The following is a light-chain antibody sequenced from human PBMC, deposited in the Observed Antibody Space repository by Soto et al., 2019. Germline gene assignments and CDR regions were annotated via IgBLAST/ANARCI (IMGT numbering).Light chain of an antibody. CDR3: LQHHSFPWA. J-gene: IGKJ1*01. V-gene: IGKV1-17*01. Sequence: DIQMTQSPSSLSASVGDRVTITCRASQDITNDLAWYQQKPGKAPKRLIYSASTLQDGVPSRFSGSGFGTEFTLTIDSLQPEDFAAYYCLQHHSFPWAFGQGTKVEIK. CDR1: QDITND. CDR2: SAS.